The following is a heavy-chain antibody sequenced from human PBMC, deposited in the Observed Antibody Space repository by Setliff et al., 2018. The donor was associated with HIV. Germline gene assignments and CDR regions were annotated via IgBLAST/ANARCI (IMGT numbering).Heavy chain of an antibody. CDR2: MSGNNGNT. CDR1: GYSLANYA. CDR3: ARDGFYYGPGGFHNGGLDY. J-gene: IGHJ4*02. D-gene: IGHD3-10*01. V-gene: IGHV1-18*04. Sequence: ASVTVSCKASGYSLANYAISWVRQVPGHGLEWMGWMSGNNGNTKSAPKVQGRLTLATDISTGTAYMELMSLTSDDTAVYYCARDGFYYGPGGFHNGGLDYWGQGTPVTVPQ.